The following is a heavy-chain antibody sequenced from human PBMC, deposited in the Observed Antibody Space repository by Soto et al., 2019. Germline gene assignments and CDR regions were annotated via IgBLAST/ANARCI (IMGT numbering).Heavy chain of an antibody. V-gene: IGHV3-30-3*01. Sequence: GGSLRLSCAASGFTFSSYAMHWVRQAPGKGLEWVAVISYDGSNKYYADSVKGRFTISRDNSKNTLYLQMNSLRAEDTAVYYCARDPPRMATIPYYFDYWGQGTLVTVSS. D-gene: IGHD5-12*01. CDR3: ARDPPRMATIPYYFDY. CDR2: ISYDGSNK. CDR1: GFTFSSYA. J-gene: IGHJ4*02.